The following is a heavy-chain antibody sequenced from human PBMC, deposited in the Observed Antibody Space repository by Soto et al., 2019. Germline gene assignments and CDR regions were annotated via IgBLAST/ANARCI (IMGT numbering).Heavy chain of an antibody. CDR1: GFTLSSYA. CDR3: ARGQRALITYGPFDP. CDR2: FSGTGGYT. D-gene: IGHD4-17*01. J-gene: IGHJ5*02. V-gene: IGHV3-23*01. Sequence: GGSLRLSCAASGFTLSSYAMSWVRQAPGKGLEWVSTFSGTGGYTYYADSVKGRFTISRDDSKNTLFLHMNSLGAADTAVYYCARGQRALITYGPFDPWGQGTLVTVSS.